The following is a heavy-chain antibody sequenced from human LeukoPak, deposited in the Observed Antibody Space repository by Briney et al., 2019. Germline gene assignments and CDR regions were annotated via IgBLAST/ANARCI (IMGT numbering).Heavy chain of an antibody. D-gene: IGHD3-16*01. J-gene: IGHJ5*01. V-gene: IGHV1-18*01. CDR1: GYAFNNIG. Sequence: ASVTVSFKASGYAFNNIGITWVRQTPGQGIELMGWISVYNGDTKYAPKFQDRVTMTADKSKSTAYMELRSLRSDDRAVYYCAKDSYDYVWGAYRVSWFDSWGQGTLVTVS. CDR3: AKDSYDYVWGAYRVSWFDS. CDR2: ISVYNGDT.